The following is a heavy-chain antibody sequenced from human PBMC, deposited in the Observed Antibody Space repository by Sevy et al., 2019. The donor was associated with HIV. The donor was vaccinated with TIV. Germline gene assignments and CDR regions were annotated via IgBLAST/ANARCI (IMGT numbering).Heavy chain of an antibody. J-gene: IGHJ3*02. CDR3: AGHRNHNDAFDI. CDR1: GGSISSSSYY. CDR2: IYYSGST. Sequence: SETLSLTCTVSGGSISSSSYYWGWIRQPPGKGLEWIGSIYYSGSTYYNPSLKSRVTISVDTSKNQFSLKLSSVTAADTAVYYCAGHRNHNDAFDIWGQGTMVTVSS. V-gene: IGHV4-39*01.